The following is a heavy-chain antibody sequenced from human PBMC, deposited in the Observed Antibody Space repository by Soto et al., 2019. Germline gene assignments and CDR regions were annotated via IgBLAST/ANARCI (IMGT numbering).Heavy chain of an antibody. J-gene: IGHJ3*02. CDR3: ARESPLGEVVKDYYDSSGAPETGAFDI. Sequence: SVKGSCKASSGTFISYAISLVRQAPVQGLEWMGGSIPIFGTANYAQKFQGRVTNTADESASTAYMELSSLRPEDTAVYYCARESPLGEVVKDYYDSSGAPETGAFDIWGQGTMVTVSS. CDR1: SGTFISYA. CDR2: SIPIFGTA. V-gene: IGHV1-69*13. D-gene: IGHD3-22*01.